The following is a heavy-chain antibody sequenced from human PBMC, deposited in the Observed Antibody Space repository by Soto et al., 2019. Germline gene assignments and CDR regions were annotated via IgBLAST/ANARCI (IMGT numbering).Heavy chain of an antibody. CDR2: IYYSGST. CDR3: ARDVNTWYFDL. Sequence: QVQLQESGPGLVKSSETLSLTCTVSGGSISSYYWSWIRQPPGKELEWIGYIYYSGSTNYNPSLKSRVTISVDTPKNQFSLKLSSVTAADTAVYYCARDVNTWYFDLWGRGTLVTVSS. J-gene: IGHJ2*01. V-gene: IGHV4-59*01. CDR1: GGSISSYY.